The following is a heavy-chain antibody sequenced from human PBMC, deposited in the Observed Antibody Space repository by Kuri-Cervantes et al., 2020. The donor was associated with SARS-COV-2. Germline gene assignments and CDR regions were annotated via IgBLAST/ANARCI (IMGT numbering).Heavy chain of an antibody. D-gene: IGHD6-6*01. CDR3: ARDSGSSSIRGYFDC. J-gene: IGHJ4*02. Sequence: GESLKISCAASGFTFSSYDMHWVRQATGKGLEWVSAIGTAGDTYYPGSVKGRFTISRDNSKNTLYLQMNSLRAEDTAVYYCARDSGSSSIRGYFDCWGQGTLVTVSS. CDR2: IGTAGDT. V-gene: IGHV3-13*04. CDR1: GFTFSSYD.